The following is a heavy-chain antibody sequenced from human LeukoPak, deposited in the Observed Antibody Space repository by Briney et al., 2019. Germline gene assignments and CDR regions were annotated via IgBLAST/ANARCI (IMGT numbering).Heavy chain of an antibody. CDR3: ARSRGYSYGNYYYYYYMDV. Sequence: ASETLSLTCTVSGGSISSYYWSWIRQPPGKGLEWIGYIYYSGSTNYNPSLKSRVTISVDTSKNQFSLKLSSVTAADTAVYYCARSRGYSYGNYYYYYYMDVWGKGTTVTVSS. V-gene: IGHV4-59*01. J-gene: IGHJ6*03. CDR2: IYYSGST. D-gene: IGHD5-18*01. CDR1: GGSISSYY.